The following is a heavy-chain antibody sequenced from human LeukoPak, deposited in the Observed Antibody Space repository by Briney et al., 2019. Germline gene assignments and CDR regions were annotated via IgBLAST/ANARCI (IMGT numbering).Heavy chain of an antibody. CDR2: IAPSGDT. V-gene: IGHV3-13*01. CDR1: GFTLSSYD. Sequence: GGSLRLTCAASGFTLSSYDMHWVRQVTGEGLEWVSYIAPSGDTYYPDSVKGRFTISRENGKNSLSLQMNGLRAGDTAVYYCVREGGAVSGTGAFDIWGQGTLVTVSS. D-gene: IGHD6-19*01. CDR3: VREGGAVSGTGAFDI. J-gene: IGHJ3*02.